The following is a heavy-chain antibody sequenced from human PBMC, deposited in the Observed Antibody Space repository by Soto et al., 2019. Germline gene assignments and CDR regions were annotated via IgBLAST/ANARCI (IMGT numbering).Heavy chain of an antibody. CDR3: ARDGGFGYYEEGAFDI. D-gene: IGHD3-22*01. V-gene: IGHV1-69*13. CDR2: IIPIFGTA. Sequence: SGKVSCEASGGPFSSYAISWVRQAPGQGLEWMGGIIPIFGTANYAQKFQGRVTVTADESTSTAYMELSSLRSEDTAVYYCARDGGFGYYEEGAFDIWGQGTMVTVSS. CDR1: GGPFSSYA. J-gene: IGHJ3*02.